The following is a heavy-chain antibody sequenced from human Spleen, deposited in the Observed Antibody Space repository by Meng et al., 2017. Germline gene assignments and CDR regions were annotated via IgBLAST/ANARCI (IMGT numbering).Heavy chain of an antibody. D-gene: IGHD2-15*01. CDR1: GCTCSSYS. CDR3: ARGRMVVAAAPSDS. CDR2: ISSTS. J-gene: IGHJ4*02. V-gene: IGHV3-21*01. Sequence: EVQLVESGGGLVMPGASLRLSCAAAGCTCSSYSMNGVRQAPGKGLEWVSAISSTSTYADSVKGRFSISRDNAKNSLYLQMNSLRAEDTAMYYCARGRMVVAAAPSDSWGQGTLVTVSS.